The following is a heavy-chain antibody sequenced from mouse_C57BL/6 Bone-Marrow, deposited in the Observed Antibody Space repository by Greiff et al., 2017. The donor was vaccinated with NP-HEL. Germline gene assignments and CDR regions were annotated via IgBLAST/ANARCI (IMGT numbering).Heavy chain of an antibody. CDR1: GFSLTSYG. V-gene: IGHV2-6-1*01. Sequence: QVQLQQSGPGLVAPSQRLSITCTVSGFSLTSYGVHWVRQPPGKGLEWLVVIWSDGSTTYNSALKSRLSISKDNSKSQVFLKMNSLQTDDTAMYYCARHYDGYYYAMDYWGQGTSVTVSS. D-gene: IGHD2-3*01. CDR2: IWSDGST. J-gene: IGHJ4*01. CDR3: ARHYDGYYYAMDY.